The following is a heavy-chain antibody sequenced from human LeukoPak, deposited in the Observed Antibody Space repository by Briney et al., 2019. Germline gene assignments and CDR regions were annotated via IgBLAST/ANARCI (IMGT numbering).Heavy chain of an antibody. J-gene: IGHJ4*02. CDR2: INPTTGGT. CDR1: GYTFTGYY. V-gene: IGHV1-2*02. D-gene: IGHD2-15*01. CDR3: ARPLYCRDGSCYSLDY. Sequence: ASVKVSCKTSGYTFTGYYMHWVRQAPGQGLEWMGWINPTTGGTNSTQKFQGRVTMTRDTSISTTCMELSRLKSDDTAVYYCARPLYCRDGSCYSLDYWGQGTLVTVSS.